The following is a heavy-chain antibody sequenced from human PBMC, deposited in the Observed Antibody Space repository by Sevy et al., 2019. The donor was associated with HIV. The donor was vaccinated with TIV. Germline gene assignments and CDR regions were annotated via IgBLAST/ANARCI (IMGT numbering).Heavy chain of an antibody. Sequence: GGSLRLSCAASGFTFSNAWMSWVRQAPGKGLEWVGRIKSKTDGGTTDYAAPVKGRFTISRDDSKNTLYLQMNSLKTEDTAVYYCTTGRPSYYDILTTHYFDYWAREPWSPSPQ. CDR3: TTGRPSYYDILTTHYFDY. CDR1: GFTFSNAW. D-gene: IGHD3-9*01. V-gene: IGHV3-15*01. J-gene: IGHJ4*02. CDR2: IKSKTDGGTT.